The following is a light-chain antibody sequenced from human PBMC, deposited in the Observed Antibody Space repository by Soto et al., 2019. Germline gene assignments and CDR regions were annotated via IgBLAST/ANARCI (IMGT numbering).Light chain of an antibody. Sequence: EVVMTQSPATLSVSPGETATLSCRASQSVGSNLAWYQQKPGQAPRLLIYAASTRATGIPARFSGSGSGTEFTLTITSLQSEDFAVYYCQQYDNWPRTFGQGTKV. J-gene: IGKJ1*01. CDR3: QQYDNWPRT. V-gene: IGKV3-15*01. CDR1: QSVGSN. CDR2: AAS.